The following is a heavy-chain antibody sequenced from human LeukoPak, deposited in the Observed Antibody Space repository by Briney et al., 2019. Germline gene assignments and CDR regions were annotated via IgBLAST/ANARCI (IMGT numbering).Heavy chain of an antibody. V-gene: IGHV3-21*01. J-gene: IGHJ4*02. CDR2: MSSSSSYI. Sequence: PVGSLRLSWPPSVFTFTSYSMNWVRQAPGQRLEWVSAMSSSSSYIYYADSVKGRFTISRDNAKNSLYLQLNILRAEDTAVYYCARDSAVEYWGQGTLVAVSS. CDR3: ARDSAVEY. CDR1: VFTFTSYS.